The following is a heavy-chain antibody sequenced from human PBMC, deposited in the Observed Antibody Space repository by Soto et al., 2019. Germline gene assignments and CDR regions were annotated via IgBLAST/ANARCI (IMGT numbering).Heavy chain of an antibody. D-gene: IGHD5-12*01. CDR1: GFTFSSYA. CDR3: ANRVGYSVYGLVDY. J-gene: IGHJ4*02. Sequence: EVQLLESGGGLVQPGGSLRLSCAASGFTFSSYAMSWVRQAPGKGLEWVSAISGSGGSTYYADSVKGRFTISRDNSKNTLYLQVNGLRAEDTAVYYCANRVGYSVYGLVDYWGQGTLVTVSS. V-gene: IGHV3-23*01. CDR2: ISGSGGST.